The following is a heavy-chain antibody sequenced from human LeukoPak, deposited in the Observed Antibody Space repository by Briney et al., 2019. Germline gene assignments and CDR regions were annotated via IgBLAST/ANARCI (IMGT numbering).Heavy chain of an antibody. CDR1: GYTFTSYY. Sequence: GASVKVSCKASGYTFTSYYMHWVRQAPGKGLEWMGGFDPEDGETIYAQKFQGRVTMTEDTSTDTAYMELSSLRSEDTAVYYCATDRTTNLLRYSGSYFDYWGQGTLVTVSS. CDR3: ATDRTTNLLRYSGSYFDY. CDR2: FDPEDGET. V-gene: IGHV1-24*01. J-gene: IGHJ4*03. D-gene: IGHD1-26*01.